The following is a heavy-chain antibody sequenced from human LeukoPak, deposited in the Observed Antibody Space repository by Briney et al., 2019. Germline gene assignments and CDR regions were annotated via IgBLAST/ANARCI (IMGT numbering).Heavy chain of an antibody. D-gene: IGHD5-24*01. CDR1: GFTFSSYV. J-gene: IGHJ6*03. CDR3: AKEPVEMVSYYYMDV. V-gene: IGHV3-23*01. CDR2: ISGSGGST. Sequence: GGSLRLSCAASGFTFSSYVMSWVRQAPGKGVEGVSAISGSGGSTYYADSVQGRFTISRDNSKNTLFLQMNSLRAEDTAVYYCAKEPVEMVSYYYMDVWGKGTTVTVSS.